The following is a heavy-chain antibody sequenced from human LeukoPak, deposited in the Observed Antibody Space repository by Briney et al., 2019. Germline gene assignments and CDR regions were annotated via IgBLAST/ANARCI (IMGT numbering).Heavy chain of an antibody. Sequence: PGGSLRLSCAASGFTFSSYWMHWVRQAPGKGLEWVSYISSSSSYTNYADSVKGRFTISRDNAKNSLYLQMNSLRAEDTAVCYCASWLSGGIDYWGQGTLVTVSS. CDR2: ISSSSSYT. V-gene: IGHV3-11*03. D-gene: IGHD2-15*01. CDR1: GFTFSSYW. J-gene: IGHJ4*02. CDR3: ASWLSGGIDY.